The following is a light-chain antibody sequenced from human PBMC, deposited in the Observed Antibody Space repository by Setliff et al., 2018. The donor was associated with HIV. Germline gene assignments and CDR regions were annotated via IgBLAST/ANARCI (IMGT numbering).Light chain of an antibody. CDR2: EVS. J-gene: IGLJ1*01. V-gene: IGLV2-14*01. Sequence: QSALTQPASVSGSPGQSITISCTGTSRDVGGYNYVSWYQQHPGKAPKLMIYEVSNRPSGVSIRFSGSKSGNTASLTISGLQAEDEADYYCSSYTSSSTLVFGTGTKVTVL. CDR3: SSYTSSSTLV. CDR1: SRDVGGYNY.